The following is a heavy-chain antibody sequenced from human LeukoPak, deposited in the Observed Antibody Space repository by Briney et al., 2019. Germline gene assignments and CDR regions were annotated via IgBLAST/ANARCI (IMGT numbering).Heavy chain of an antibody. D-gene: IGHD2-8*01. J-gene: IGHJ3*02. V-gene: IGHV3-23*01. Sequence: GGSLGLSCAASGFNFNTYAMTWVRQAPGKGLEWVSSITVSGGTTNYADSVKGRFTISRDNSKNTLYLQMNSLRAEDTAIYYCAKDPNGDYIGAFDTWGQGTKVTVSS. CDR1: GFNFNTYA. CDR3: AKDPNGDYIGAFDT. CDR2: ITVSGGTT.